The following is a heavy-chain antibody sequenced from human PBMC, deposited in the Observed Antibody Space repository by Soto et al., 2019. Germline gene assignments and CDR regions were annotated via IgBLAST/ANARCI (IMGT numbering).Heavy chain of an antibody. CDR1: GFTFSSYS. V-gene: IGHV3-21*01. CDR3: GRGGYGSGRGGMDV. CDR2: ISSSSSYI. J-gene: IGHJ6*02. Sequence: EVQLVESGGGLVKPGGSLRLSCAASGFTFSSYSMNWVRQAPGKGLEWVSSISSSSSYIYYADSVKGRFTISSDNAKNSLNLQMSSRRAEATAVYYCGRGGYGSGRGGMDVWGQGTTVTVSS. D-gene: IGHD3-10*01.